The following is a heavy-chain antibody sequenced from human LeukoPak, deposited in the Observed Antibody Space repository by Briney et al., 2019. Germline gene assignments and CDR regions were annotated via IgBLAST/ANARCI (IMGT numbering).Heavy chain of an antibody. CDR3: ARARSIDY. CDR1: GFPFNNYW. Sequence: PGGSLRLSCAASGFPFNNYWMSWVRQVPGKGLEWVAHIKGDGSQKYCLDSLRGRFTISRDNARNSLFLQVNNLRAEDTAIYYCARARSIDYWGQGTLVIVSS. J-gene: IGHJ4*02. CDR2: IKGDGSQK. V-gene: IGHV3-7*03.